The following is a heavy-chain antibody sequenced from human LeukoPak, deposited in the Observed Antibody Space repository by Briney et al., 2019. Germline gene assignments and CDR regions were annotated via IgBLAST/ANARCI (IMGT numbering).Heavy chain of an antibody. Sequence: GGSLRLSCAASGFTFSSYSMNWVRQAPGKGLEWVSYISSSSSYIYYADSVKGRFTISRDNAKNSLYLQMNSLRAEDTAVYYCARDSDILTGYSADFDYWGQGTLVTVSS. D-gene: IGHD3-9*01. CDR1: GFTFSSYS. CDR3: ARDSDILTGYSADFDY. J-gene: IGHJ4*02. CDR2: ISSSSSYI. V-gene: IGHV3-21*01.